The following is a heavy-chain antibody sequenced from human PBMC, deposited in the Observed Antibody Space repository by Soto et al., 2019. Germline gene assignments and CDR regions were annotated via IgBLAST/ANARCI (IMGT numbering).Heavy chain of an antibody. Sequence: PSETLSLTCTVSGGSISSYYWSWIRQPAGKGLEWIGRIYTSGSTNYNPSLKSRVTMSVDTSKNQFSLKLSSVTAADTAVYYCARDGYYDSSGYYYPLDYWGQGTLVTVSS. V-gene: IGHV4-4*07. D-gene: IGHD3-22*01. CDR2: IYTSGST. CDR1: GGSISSYY. CDR3: ARDGYYDSSGYYYPLDY. J-gene: IGHJ4*02.